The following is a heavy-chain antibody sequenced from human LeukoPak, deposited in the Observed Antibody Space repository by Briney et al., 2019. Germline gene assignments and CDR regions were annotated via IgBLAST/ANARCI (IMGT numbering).Heavy chain of an antibody. CDR3: ARGIAARGGDFDY. V-gene: IGHV3-48*04. Sequence: GGSLRLSCAASGFTFSSYSMNWVRQAPGKGVEWVSYISSSSTIYYPDSVKGRFTISRDNAKNSLYLQMNSLRAEDTAVYYCARGIAARGGDFDYWGQGTLVTVSS. CDR2: ISSSSTI. D-gene: IGHD6-6*01. CDR1: GFTFSSYS. J-gene: IGHJ4*02.